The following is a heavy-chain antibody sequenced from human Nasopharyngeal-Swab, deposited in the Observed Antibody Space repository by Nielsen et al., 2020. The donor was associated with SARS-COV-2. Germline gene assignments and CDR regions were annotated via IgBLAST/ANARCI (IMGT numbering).Heavy chain of an antibody. CDR1: GDSINSGSFC. CDR2: FHYNGKT. Sequence: SETLSLTCTVSGDSINSGSFCGGWSRQFPGQGLEWIGTFHYNGKTYSNPSLASRVTISKDTSKNQFSLRVTSVTAADTAVYYCARLPTGFPNWVDPWGPGTLVTVSS. CDR3: ARLPTGFPNWVDP. V-gene: IGHV4-39*01. J-gene: IGHJ5*02. D-gene: IGHD1-26*01.